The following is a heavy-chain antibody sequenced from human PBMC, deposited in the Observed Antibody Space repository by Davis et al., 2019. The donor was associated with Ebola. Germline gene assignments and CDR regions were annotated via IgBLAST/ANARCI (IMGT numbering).Heavy chain of an antibody. D-gene: IGHD1-7*01. CDR2: ISYDGSNK. Sequence: GGSLRLSCAASGFTFDDYAMHWVRQAPGKGLEWVAVISYDGSNKYYADSVKGRFTISRDNSKNTLYLQMNSLRAEDTAVYYCAKDMNYGVPSWFDPWGQGTLVTVSS. CDR1: GFTFDDYA. V-gene: IGHV3-30*18. J-gene: IGHJ5*02. CDR3: AKDMNYGVPSWFDP.